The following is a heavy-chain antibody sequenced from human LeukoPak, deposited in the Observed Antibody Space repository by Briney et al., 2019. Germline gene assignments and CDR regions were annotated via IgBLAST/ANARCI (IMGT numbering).Heavy chain of an antibody. CDR1: GYTLTELS. CDR3: ATTTIFGVVTYYYYYMDV. D-gene: IGHD3-3*01. CDR2: FDPEDGET. V-gene: IGHV1-24*01. J-gene: IGHJ6*03. Sequence: ASVRVSCKVSGYTLTELSMHWVRQAPGKGLEWMGGFDPEDGETIYAQKFQGRVTMTEDTSTDTAYMELSSLRSEDTAVYYCATTTIFGVVTYYYYYMDVCGKGTTVTVSS.